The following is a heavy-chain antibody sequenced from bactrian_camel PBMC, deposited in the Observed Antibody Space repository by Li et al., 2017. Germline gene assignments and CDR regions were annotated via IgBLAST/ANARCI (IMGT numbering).Heavy chain of an antibody. CDR1: YTYDGGD. J-gene: IGHJ4*01. CDR3: AKDQRGSIWYWMYDY. V-gene: IGHV3S1*01. CDR2: IWSAGSAGPSP. Sequence: VQLVESGGGSVQAGGSLRLSCGYTYDGGDMAWFRQAPGKEREGVAVIWSAGSAGPSPFYADSVKGRFTISQDNAKNTLYLQLNSLKTEDTAMYYCAKDQRGSIWYWMYDYWGQGTQVTVS. D-gene: IGHD6*01.